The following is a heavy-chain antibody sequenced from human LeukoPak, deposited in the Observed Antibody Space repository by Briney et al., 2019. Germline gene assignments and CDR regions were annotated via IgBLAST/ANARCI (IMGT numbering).Heavy chain of an antibody. CDR3: ARDTSTVTNREFDY. V-gene: IGHV3-21*01. CDR2: ISSDTSYI. CDR1: GFTFSSYS. J-gene: IGHJ4*02. D-gene: IGHD4-17*01. Sequence: GGSLRLSCAASGFTFSSYSMNWVRQAPGKGLEWVSLISSDTSYIHYADSVKGRFTISRDNAKNSVFLQMNSLRAEDTAVYYCARDTSTVTNREFDYWGQGTLVTVSS.